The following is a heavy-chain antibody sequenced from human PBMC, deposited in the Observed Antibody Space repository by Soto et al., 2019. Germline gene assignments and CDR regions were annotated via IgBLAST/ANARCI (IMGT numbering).Heavy chain of an antibody. CDR3: ASPRFWSGYSNLKNYMDV. CDR1: GFTFSSYA. Sequence: GGSLRLSCAASGFTFSSYAMHWVRQAPGKGLEWVAVISYDGSNKYYADSVKGRFTISRDNSKNTLYLQMNSLRAEDTAVYYCASPRFWSGYSNLKNYMDVWGQGTTVTVSS. V-gene: IGHV3-30-3*01. CDR2: ISYDGSNK. D-gene: IGHD3-3*01. J-gene: IGHJ6*02.